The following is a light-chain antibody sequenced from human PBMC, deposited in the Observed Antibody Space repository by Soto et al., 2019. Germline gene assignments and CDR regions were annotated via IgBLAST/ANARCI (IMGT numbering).Light chain of an antibody. CDR1: QSVSSNY. CDR2: GAS. CDR3: QQYGRSPFT. J-gene: IGKJ3*01. Sequence: EIVMTQSPGPLSLSXXXXAXXXGXGSQSVSSNYVAWFXXKHGQXXRXXIYGASSRATGVPDRFSASGSGTDLTITISRLEPEDFEVYYCQQYGRSPFTFGPGTKVDIK. V-gene: IGKV3-20*01.